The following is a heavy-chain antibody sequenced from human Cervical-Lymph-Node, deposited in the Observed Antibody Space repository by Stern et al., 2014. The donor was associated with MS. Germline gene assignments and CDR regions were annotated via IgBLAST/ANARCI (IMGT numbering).Heavy chain of an antibody. D-gene: IGHD3-3*01. CDR1: GFAFDAYA. CDR2: FSGSGAKI. CDR3: ATANYEFGYYGMDV. Sequence: QLVDSGGGLVQPGRSLRLSCAAAGFAFDAYAMHWVRQAPGKGLEWVSGFSGSGAKIGYADSGKGRFTISRDNAKNSLFLQMNNLRAEDTALYYCATANYEFGYYGMDVWGQGTAVTVS. V-gene: IGHV3-9*01. J-gene: IGHJ6*02.